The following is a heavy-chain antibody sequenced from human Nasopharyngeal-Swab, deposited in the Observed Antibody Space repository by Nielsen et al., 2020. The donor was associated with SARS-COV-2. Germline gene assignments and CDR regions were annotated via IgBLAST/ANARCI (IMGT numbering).Heavy chain of an antibody. V-gene: IGHV5-10-1*01. D-gene: IGHD5-18*01. CDR3: AREYTYGYYYYMDV. CDR2: IDPSDSYT. Sequence: VRQMSGKGLEWIGRIDPSDSYTNYSPSFQGHVTISADKSISTAYLQWSSLKASDTAMYYCAREYTYGYYYYMDVWGKGTTVTVSS. J-gene: IGHJ6*03.